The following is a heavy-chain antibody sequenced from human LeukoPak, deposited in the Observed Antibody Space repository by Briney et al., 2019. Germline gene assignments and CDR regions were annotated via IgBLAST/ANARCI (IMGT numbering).Heavy chain of an antibody. CDR1: GFTFSSYE. D-gene: IGHD4-17*01. V-gene: IGHV3-48*03. CDR2: IGSSGIII. J-gene: IGHJ4*02. CDR3: AREDYGEAFDY. Sequence: GGSLSLSCAASGFTFSSYEMNWVRQAPGKGLEWVSYIGSSGIIIYYADSVKVRFTISRDNAKNSLYLQMNSLRAEDTAVYYCAREDYGEAFDYWGQGTLVTVSS.